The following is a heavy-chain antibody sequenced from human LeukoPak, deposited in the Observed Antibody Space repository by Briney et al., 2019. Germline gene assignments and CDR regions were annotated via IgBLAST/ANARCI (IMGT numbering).Heavy chain of an antibody. D-gene: IGHD3-22*01. CDR2: IFYSGST. V-gene: IGHV4-39*07. CDR1: GGSISTSNYY. Sequence: PSETLSLTCTVSGGSISTSNYYWGWIRQPPGKGLEWIGNIFYSGSTYDNPSLKSRVTISLDTSQKQFSLKLSSVTAADTAVYYCARGVPGMYTSGYYLRPAYYMDVWGKGTTVTISS. J-gene: IGHJ6*03. CDR3: ARGVPGMYTSGYYLRPAYYMDV.